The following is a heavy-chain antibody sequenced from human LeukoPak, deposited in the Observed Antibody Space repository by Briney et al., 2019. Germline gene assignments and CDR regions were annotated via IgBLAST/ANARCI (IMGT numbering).Heavy chain of an antibody. CDR2: INPNSGGT. V-gene: IGHV1-2*02. Sequence: ASVKVSCKASGYTFTGYYMHWVRQAPGQGLEWRGWINPNSGGTNYAQKFQGRVTMTRDTSISTACMELSRLRSDDTAVYYCARASSLAVAGISDAFDIWGQGTMVTVSS. CDR3: ARASSLAVAGISDAFDI. CDR1: GYTFTGYY. D-gene: IGHD6-19*01. J-gene: IGHJ3*02.